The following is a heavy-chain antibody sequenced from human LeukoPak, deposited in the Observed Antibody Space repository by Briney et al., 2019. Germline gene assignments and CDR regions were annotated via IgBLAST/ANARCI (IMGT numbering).Heavy chain of an antibody. CDR2: ISWNSGSI. D-gene: IGHD6-19*01. Sequence: GGSLRLSCAASGFTVSSNYMSWVRQAPGKGLEWVSGISWNSGSIGYADSVKGRFTISRDNAKNSLYLQMNSLRAEDMALYYCAKDTQWLVLGGAFDIWGQGTMVTVSS. CDR1: GFTVSSNY. V-gene: IGHV3-9*03. J-gene: IGHJ3*02. CDR3: AKDTQWLVLGGAFDI.